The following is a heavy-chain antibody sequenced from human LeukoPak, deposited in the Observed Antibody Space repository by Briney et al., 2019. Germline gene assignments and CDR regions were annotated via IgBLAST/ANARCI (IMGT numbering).Heavy chain of an antibody. J-gene: IGHJ3*02. Sequence: GGSLRLSCAASGFTFSSYWMHWVRQAPGKGLVWVSRINSDGSSTSYADSVKGRFTISRDNAENTLYLQMNSLRAEDTAVYYCAREQGYCSSTSCYVGAFDIWGQGTMVTVSS. CDR1: GFTFSSYW. CDR3: AREQGYCSSTSCYVGAFDI. D-gene: IGHD2-2*01. V-gene: IGHV3-74*01. CDR2: INSDGSST.